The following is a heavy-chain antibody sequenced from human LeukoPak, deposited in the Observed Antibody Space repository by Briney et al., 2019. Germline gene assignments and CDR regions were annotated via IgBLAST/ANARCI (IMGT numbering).Heavy chain of an antibody. J-gene: IGHJ4*02. V-gene: IGHV3-53*01. Sequence: GGSLRLSCAASGFTFSSYAMSWVRQAPGKGLEWVSVIYSGGSTYYADSVKGRFTISRDNSKNTLYLQMNSLRAEDTAVYYCARSGSYFAFDYWGQGTLVTVSS. D-gene: IGHD1-26*01. CDR3: ARSGSYFAFDY. CDR2: IYSGGST. CDR1: GFTFSSYA.